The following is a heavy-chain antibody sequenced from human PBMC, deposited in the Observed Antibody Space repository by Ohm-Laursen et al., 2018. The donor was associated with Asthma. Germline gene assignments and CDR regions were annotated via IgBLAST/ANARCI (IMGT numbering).Heavy chain of an antibody. CDR3: ARGNLEGLH. Sequence: SLRLSCAASGFIASDYFMHWVRQGPGEGLVWISHIFPDGRRTNYADSVKGRFTISRDDAKNTLYLQMNSLRADDTAVYYCARGNLEGLHWGQGTLVTVSS. V-gene: IGHV3-74*01. CDR2: IFPDGRRT. J-gene: IGHJ4*02. CDR1: GFIASDYF. D-gene: IGHD5-24*01.